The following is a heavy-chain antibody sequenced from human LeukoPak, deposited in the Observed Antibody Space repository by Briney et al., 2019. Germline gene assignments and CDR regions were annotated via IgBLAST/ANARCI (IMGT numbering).Heavy chain of an antibody. V-gene: IGHV4-34*01. D-gene: IGHD1-1*01. CDR1: GGSFSGYY. Sequence: SETLSLTCAVYGGSFSGYYWTWIRQPPGKGLEWIGEISHTGSTNSKSSLKSRVTIEVDTSKNQFSLNLSSVTAADTAVYYCARTSLIKGRYSINWPGDMDVWGQGTTVTVSS. CDR3: ARTSLIKGRYSINWPGDMDV. J-gene: IGHJ6*02. CDR2: ISHTGST.